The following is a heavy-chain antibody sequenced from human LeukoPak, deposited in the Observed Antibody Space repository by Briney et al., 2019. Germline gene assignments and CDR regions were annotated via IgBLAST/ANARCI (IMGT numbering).Heavy chain of an antibody. D-gene: IGHD2-2*01. J-gene: IGHJ6*03. V-gene: IGHV1-18*01. Sequence: ASVKVSCKASGYTFTSYGISWVRQAPGQGLERMGWISAYNGNTTYAQKLQGRVTMTTDTSTSTAYMELRSLRSDDTAVYYCARVVVVVPAAIRYYYYYYMDVWGKGTTVTVSS. CDR3: ARVVVVVPAAIRYYYYYYMDV. CDR2: ISAYNGNT. CDR1: GYTFTSYG.